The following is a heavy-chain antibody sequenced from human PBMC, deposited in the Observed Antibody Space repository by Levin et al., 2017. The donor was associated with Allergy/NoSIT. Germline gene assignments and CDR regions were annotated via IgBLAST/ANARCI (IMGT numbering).Heavy chain of an antibody. D-gene: IGHD2-2*01. J-gene: IGHJ4*02. CDR1: GGSISSYY. V-gene: IGHV4-59*01. CDR3: ARGRYQLLTDY. Sequence: TPSETLSLTCTVSGGSISSYYWSWIRQPPGKGLEWIGYIYYSGSTNYNPSLKSRVTISVDTSKNQFSLKLSSVTAADTAVYYCARGRYQLLTDYWGQGTLVTVSS. CDR2: IYYSGST.